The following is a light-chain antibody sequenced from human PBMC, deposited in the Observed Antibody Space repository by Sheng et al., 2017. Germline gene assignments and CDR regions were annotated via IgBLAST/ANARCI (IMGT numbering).Light chain of an antibody. Sequence: SYELTQPPSVSVSPGQTARITCSGDALPKQYAYWYQQKPGQAPVLVIYKDTERPSGIPERFSGSSSGTTVTLTINGVQAEDEADYYCQSADSSGTYYVFGTGTKVTAL. CDR1: ALPKQY. CDR3: QSADSSGTYYV. CDR2: KDT. J-gene: IGLJ1*01. V-gene: IGLV3-25*03.